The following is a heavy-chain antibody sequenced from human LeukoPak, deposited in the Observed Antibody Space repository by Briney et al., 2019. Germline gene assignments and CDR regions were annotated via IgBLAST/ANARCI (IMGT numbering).Heavy chain of an antibody. J-gene: IGHJ4*02. CDR1: GFTYSSYS. CDR3: ARGSGSWDY. CDR2: ISSGSNLI. D-gene: IGHD3-10*01. V-gene: IGHV3-48*02. Sequence: GGPLRLSCAASGFTYSSYSMNWVRQAPGKGLEWVSYISSGSNLIYYADSVKGRFTISRDNAKNSLYLQMNSLRDEDTAVYYCARGSGSWDYWGQGTPVTVSS.